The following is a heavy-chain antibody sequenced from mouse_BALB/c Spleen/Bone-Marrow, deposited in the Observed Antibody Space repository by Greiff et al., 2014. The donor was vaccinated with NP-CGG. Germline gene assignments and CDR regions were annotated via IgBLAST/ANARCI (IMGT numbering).Heavy chain of an antibody. J-gene: IGHJ4*01. CDR2: IYPSDSYT. Sequence: VQLQESGAELVRPGASVKLSCKASGYTFTSYWINWVKQRPGQGLEWIGNIYPSDSYTNYNQKFKDKATLTVDKSSSTAYMQLSSPTSEDSAVYYYTRRGTGNAMDYWGQGTSVTVSS. D-gene: IGHD3-3*01. CDR1: GYTFTSYW. CDR3: TRRGTGNAMDY. V-gene: IGHV1-69*02.